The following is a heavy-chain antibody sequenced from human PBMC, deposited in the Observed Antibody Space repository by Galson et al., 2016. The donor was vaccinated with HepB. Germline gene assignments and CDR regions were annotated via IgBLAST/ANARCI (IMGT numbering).Heavy chain of an antibody. D-gene: IGHD1-26*01. CDR3: ARDPRIVGVDSGPYHGLDV. Sequence: SVKVSCKASGYTFTSYGISWVRQAPGQGLEWMGWISAHNGHTNYAQRFQGRVTMTTDTSTSTAYLELRSLRSDDTAVFYCARDPRIVGVDSGPYHGLDVWGQGTTVTVSS. V-gene: IGHV1-18*01. CDR1: GYTFTSYG. J-gene: IGHJ6*02. CDR2: ISAHNGHT.